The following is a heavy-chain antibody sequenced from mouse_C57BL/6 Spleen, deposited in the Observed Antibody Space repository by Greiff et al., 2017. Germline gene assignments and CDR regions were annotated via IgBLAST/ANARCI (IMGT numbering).Heavy chain of an antibody. CDR3: ARDDYDGEGYAMDY. V-gene: IGHV1-82*01. CDR2: IYPGDGDT. D-gene: IGHD2-4*01. Sequence: QVQLQQSGPELVKPGASVKISCKASGYAFSSSWMNWVKQRPGKGLEWIGRIYPGDGDTNYNGKFKGKATLTADKSSSTAYMQLSSLASEDSAVYFCARDDYDGEGYAMDYWGQGTSVTVSS. CDR1: GYAFSSSW. J-gene: IGHJ4*01.